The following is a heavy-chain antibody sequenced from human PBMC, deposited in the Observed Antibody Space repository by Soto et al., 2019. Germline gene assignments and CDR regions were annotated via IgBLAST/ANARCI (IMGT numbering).Heavy chain of an antibody. J-gene: IGHJ4*02. Sequence: EVQRVESGGGLVQPGGSLRLSCAASGFTFSSYWRSWVRQAPGKGLEWVANIKQDGSDKYYVDSVEGRFTISRDNAKNSLYLQMNSLPAEDTAIYYSAKVKSLAGQEWGQGTLVTVSS. CDR2: IKQDGSDK. CDR1: GFTFSSYW. V-gene: IGHV3-7*05. CDR3: AKVKSLAGQE.